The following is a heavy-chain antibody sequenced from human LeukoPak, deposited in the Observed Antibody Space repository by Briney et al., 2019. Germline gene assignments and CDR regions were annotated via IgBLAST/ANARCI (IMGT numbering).Heavy chain of an antibody. Sequence: PSETLSLTCAVYGGSFSGYYWSWIRQPPGKGLEWIGEINHSGSTNYSPSLKSRVTISVDTSKNQFSPKLSSVTAADTAVYYCARGRMGCSSTSCYPGHYYFDYWGQGTLVTVSS. CDR3: ARGRMGCSSTSCYPGHYYFDY. V-gene: IGHV4-34*01. D-gene: IGHD2-2*01. J-gene: IGHJ4*02. CDR1: GGSFSGYY. CDR2: INHSGST.